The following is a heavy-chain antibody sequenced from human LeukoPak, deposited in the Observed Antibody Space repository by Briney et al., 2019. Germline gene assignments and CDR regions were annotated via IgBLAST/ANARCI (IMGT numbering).Heavy chain of an antibody. J-gene: IGHJ5*02. CDR2: IYGGGGT. Sequence: GGSLRLTCAASGFTVSGTYMDWVRQAPGKGLEWVSVIYGGGGTVYADSVQGRFTISRDNSKNMVYLQMNSLRTEDSAVYYCARDRAGTQSWGEFDLWGQGSLVTVSS. V-gene: IGHV3-53*05. CDR3: ARDRAGTQSWGEFDL. D-gene: IGHD3-10*01. CDR1: GFTVSGTY.